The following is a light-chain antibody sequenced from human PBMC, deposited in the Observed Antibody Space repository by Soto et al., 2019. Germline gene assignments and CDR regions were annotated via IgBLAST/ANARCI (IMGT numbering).Light chain of an antibody. Sequence: EIVLTQSPGTLSLSPGERDTLSFRASQSVSNNYLAWYQQKPGQAPRLLIYGASNRATGIPDRFSGSGSGTDFTLTISRLEPEDFAVYYCQQYGSSGTFGQGTKVDIK. J-gene: IGKJ1*01. CDR1: QSVSNNY. V-gene: IGKV3-20*01. CDR2: GAS. CDR3: QQYGSSGT.